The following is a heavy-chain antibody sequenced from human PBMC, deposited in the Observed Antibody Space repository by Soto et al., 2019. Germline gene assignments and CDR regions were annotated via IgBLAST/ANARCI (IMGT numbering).Heavy chain of an antibody. CDR1: GYIFSHYW. CDR2: FFPGDSTA. Sequence: EVQLVQSGAEVKKSGESVRISCKASGYIFSHYWIGWVRQMPGRGLEWMGAFFPGDSTARYNPSFEGQVTISADKSIHSAYLQWTTLKTSDTAMYYCARQSVPDPQRLGYYYYGLDVWGQGTSITVSS. CDR3: ARQSVPDPQRLGYYYYGLDV. V-gene: IGHV5-51*01. J-gene: IGHJ6*02. D-gene: IGHD1-1*01.